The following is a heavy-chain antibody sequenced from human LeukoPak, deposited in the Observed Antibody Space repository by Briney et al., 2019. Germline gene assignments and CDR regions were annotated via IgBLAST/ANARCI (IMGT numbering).Heavy chain of an antibody. V-gene: IGHV1-69*13. CDR1: GGTFSSYA. CDR3: ARNDHLYCGGDCYFDY. J-gene: IGHJ4*02. D-gene: IGHD2-21*02. Sequence: SVKVSCKASGGTFSSYAISWVRQAPGQGLEWMGGIIPIFDTANYAQKFQGRVTITADESASTAYMELSSLRSEDTAVYYCARNDHLYCGGDCYFDYWGQGTLVTVSS. CDR2: IIPIFDTA.